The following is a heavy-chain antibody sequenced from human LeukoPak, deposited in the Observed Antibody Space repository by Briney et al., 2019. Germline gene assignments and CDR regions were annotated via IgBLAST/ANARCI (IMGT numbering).Heavy chain of an antibody. Sequence: GASVKVSCKASGYTFTDYFMNWMRQAPGQGLEWMGWINPNSGGTNYAQKFQGRVTMTRDTSISTAYMELSRLRSDDTAVYYCARVNSSPENCGGDCYKFGRAPFDAFDIWGQGTMVTVSS. CDR2: INPNSGGT. V-gene: IGHV1-2*02. J-gene: IGHJ3*02. CDR1: GYTFTDYF. D-gene: IGHD2-21*02. CDR3: ARVNSSPENCGGDCYKFGRAPFDAFDI.